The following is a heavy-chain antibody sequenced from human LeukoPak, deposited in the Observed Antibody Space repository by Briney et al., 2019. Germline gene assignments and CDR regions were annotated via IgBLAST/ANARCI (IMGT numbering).Heavy chain of an antibody. Sequence: GGSLRLSCAASGFTFSSYSMNWVRQAPGKRLEWVSSISSSSSYIYYADSVKGRFTISRDNAKNSLYLQMNSLRAEDTAVYYCAVEGSSSSYFDYWGQGTLVTVSS. CDR3: AVEGSSSSYFDY. CDR2: ISSSSSYI. D-gene: IGHD1-26*01. V-gene: IGHV3-21*01. J-gene: IGHJ4*02. CDR1: GFTFSSYS.